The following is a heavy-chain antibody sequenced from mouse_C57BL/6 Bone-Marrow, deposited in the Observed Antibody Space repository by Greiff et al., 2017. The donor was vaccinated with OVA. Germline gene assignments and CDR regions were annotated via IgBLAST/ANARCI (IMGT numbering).Heavy chain of an antibody. V-gene: IGHV1-54*01. J-gene: IGHJ4*01. CDR1: GYAFTNYL. CDR2: INPGSGGT. Sequence: QVQLKESGAELVRPGTSVKLSCKASGYAFTNYLIEWVKQRPGQGLEWIGVINPGSGGTNYNEKFKGKATLTADKSSSTAYMQLSSLTSEDSAVYFWARGRLWGLYAMGYWGQGTSVTVSS. D-gene: IGHD1-1*02. CDR3: ARGRLWGLYAMGY.